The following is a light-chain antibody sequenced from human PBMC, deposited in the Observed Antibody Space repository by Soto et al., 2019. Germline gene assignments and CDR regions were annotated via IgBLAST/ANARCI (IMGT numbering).Light chain of an antibody. CDR1: SSDVGGYNY. V-gene: IGLV2-14*01. CDR2: DVS. J-gene: IGLJ1*01. CDR3: SSYTSSSTPYYG. Sequence: QSVLTQPASVSGSPGQSIAISCTGTSSDVGGYNYVSWYQRHPGKAPKLMIYDVSYRPSGVSNRFSGSKSGDTASLTISGLQAEDEADYYCSSYTSSSTPYYGFGTGTKVTVL.